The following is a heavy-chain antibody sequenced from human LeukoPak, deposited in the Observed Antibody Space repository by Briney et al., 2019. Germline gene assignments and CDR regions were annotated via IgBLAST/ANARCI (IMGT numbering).Heavy chain of an antibody. Sequence: GESLKISCKGSGYSFSNYWIGWVRQMPGKGLEWTGVIYPGDSDTRYSPSFQGQVTISADKSISTAYLQWSSLKASDTAMYYCARQGTAARFGYFDYWGQGTLVTVSS. CDR1: GYSFSNYW. D-gene: IGHD6-6*01. CDR3: ARQGTAARFGYFDY. J-gene: IGHJ4*02. V-gene: IGHV5-51*01. CDR2: IYPGDSDT.